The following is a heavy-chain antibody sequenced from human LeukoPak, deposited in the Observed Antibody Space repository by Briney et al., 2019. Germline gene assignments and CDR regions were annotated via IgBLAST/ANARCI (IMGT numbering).Heavy chain of an antibody. CDR1: GYTFTDHY. CDR3: VPHIYCRDDCLPFAC. Sequence: GASVKVSCKASGYTFTDHYLHWVRQAPGQGLEWVGWINPNSGDTQQLQKFQGRVTLTRDTSTSTAYMELTSLTSDDTAVYFCVPHIYCRDDCLPFACWGQGTLVIVSS. CDR2: INPNSGDT. J-gene: IGHJ4*02. D-gene: IGHD2-21*02. V-gene: IGHV1-2*02.